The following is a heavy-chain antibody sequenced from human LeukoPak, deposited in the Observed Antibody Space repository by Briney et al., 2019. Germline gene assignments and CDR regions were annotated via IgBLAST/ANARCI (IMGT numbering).Heavy chain of an antibody. CDR2: INHSGST. J-gene: IGHJ3*02. Sequence: PSETLSLTCAVYGGSFSGYYWSWIRQPPGKGLEWIGEINHSGSTNYNPSLKSRVTISVDTSKNQFSLKLSSVTAADTAVYYCASPTSGYDFTFGAFDIWGQGTMVTVSS. D-gene: IGHD5-12*01. CDR1: GGSFSGYY. V-gene: IGHV4-34*01. CDR3: ASPTSGYDFTFGAFDI.